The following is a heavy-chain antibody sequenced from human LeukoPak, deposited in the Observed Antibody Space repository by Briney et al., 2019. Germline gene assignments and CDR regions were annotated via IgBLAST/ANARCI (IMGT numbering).Heavy chain of an antibody. CDR3: ARHIGGGMEPYYFDY. V-gene: IGHV4-31*03. J-gene: IGHJ4*02. CDR1: GGSISSGGYY. Sequence: SETLSLTCTVSGGSISSGGYYWSWIRQHPGKGLEWIGYIYYSGSTYYNPSLKSRVTISVDTSKNQFSLKLSSVTAADTAVYYCARHIGGGMEPYYFDYWGQGTLVTVSS. CDR2: IYYSGST. D-gene: IGHD2-21*01.